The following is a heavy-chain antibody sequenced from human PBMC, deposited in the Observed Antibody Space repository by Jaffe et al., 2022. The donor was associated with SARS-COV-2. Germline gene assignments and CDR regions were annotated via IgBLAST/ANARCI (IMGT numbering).Heavy chain of an antibody. D-gene: IGHD4-17*01. Sequence: QVQLVQSGAEVKKPGASVKVSCKASGYSFTGYYMHWVRQAPGQGLEWMGRINADTGDTTYAQNFQDRVTITRDTSISTLYMEVTRLTSDDTAVFYCTRTRGDGDKSEFEYWGQGTLVTVSS. CDR2: INADTGDT. CDR3: TRTRGDGDKSEFEY. CDR1: GYSFTGYY. J-gene: IGHJ4*02. V-gene: IGHV1-2*06.